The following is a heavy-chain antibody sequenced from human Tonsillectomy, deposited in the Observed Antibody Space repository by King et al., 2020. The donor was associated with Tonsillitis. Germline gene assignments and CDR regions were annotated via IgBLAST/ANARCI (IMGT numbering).Heavy chain of an antibody. CDR1: GYSFTSYW. J-gene: IGHJ6*02. D-gene: IGHD3-10*01. CDR2: IDPSDSYT. V-gene: IGHV5-10-1*03. Sequence: QLVQSGAELKKPGESLRISCKGSGYSFTSYWINWVRQMPGKGLEWMGRIDPSDSYTKYSPSFEGHVTFSADESISAAYLQWSSLKASDTAIYYCARRDHYYGTVSSAYGMDVWGQGAPVTVSS. CDR3: ARRDHYYGTVSSAYGMDV.